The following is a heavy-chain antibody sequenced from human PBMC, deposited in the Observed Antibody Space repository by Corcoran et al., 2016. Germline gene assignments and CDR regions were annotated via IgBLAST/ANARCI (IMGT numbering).Heavy chain of an antibody. CDR1: GGSISSSSYY. V-gene: IGHV4-39*07. D-gene: IGHD3-22*01. CDR2: IYYSGST. Sequence: QLQLQESGPGLVKPSETLSLTCTVSGGSISSSSYYWGWIRQPPGKGLEWIGSIYYSGSTYYNPSLKRRVTISVDKSKNQFSLKLSSVTAADTAVYYCAIDTYYYDSSGYYYAYYYYYGMDVWGQGTTVTVSS. J-gene: IGHJ6*02. CDR3: AIDTYYYDSSGYYYAYYYYYGMDV.